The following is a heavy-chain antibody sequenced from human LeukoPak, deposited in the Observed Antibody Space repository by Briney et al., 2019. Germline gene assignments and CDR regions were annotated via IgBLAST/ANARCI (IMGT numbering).Heavy chain of an antibody. J-gene: IGHJ5*02. V-gene: IGHV1-18*01. CDR3: ARDARNWFDP. CDR2: IRAYNGNT. CDR1: GDTFTSYG. Sequence: AAVKVSCKASGDTFTSYGISWVRQAPGQGLEWMGWIRAYNGNTNNAQKLQGSVTMTTDTTTSTAYMELRSLRSDDTAVYYCARDARNWFDPWGQGTLVTVSS.